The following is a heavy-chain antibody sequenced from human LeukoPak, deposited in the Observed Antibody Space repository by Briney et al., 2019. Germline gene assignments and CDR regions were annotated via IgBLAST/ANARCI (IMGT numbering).Heavy chain of an antibody. D-gene: IGHD7-27*01. V-gene: IGHV4-59*01. CDR1: GGSISSYY. CDR3: AREVLGRNYYYGMDV. Sequence: PSETLSLTCTVSGGSISSYYWSWIRQPPGKGLEWIGYIYYSGSTNYNPSLKSRVTISVDTSKNQFSLKLSSVTAADTAVYYCAREVLGRNYYYGMDVWGQGTTVTVSS. CDR2: IYYSGST. J-gene: IGHJ6*02.